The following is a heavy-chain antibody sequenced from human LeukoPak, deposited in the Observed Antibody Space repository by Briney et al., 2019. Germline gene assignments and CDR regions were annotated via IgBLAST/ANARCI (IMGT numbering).Heavy chain of an antibody. V-gene: IGHV4-59*01. CDR2: LSKSGNT. CDR1: GGSISSYY. J-gene: IGHJ3*02. D-gene: IGHD3-9*01. Sequence: SETLSLTCTVSGGSISSYYWSWIRLPPGKGLEWIGYLSKSGNTNYSPSLKSRVTIFGDTSKNQFFLKLSSVTAADTAVYYCARARYVNSFYAFDIWGQGTLVTVAS. CDR3: ARARYVNSFYAFDI.